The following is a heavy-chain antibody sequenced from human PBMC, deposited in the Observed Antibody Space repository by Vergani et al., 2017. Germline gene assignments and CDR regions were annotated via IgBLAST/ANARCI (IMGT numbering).Heavy chain of an antibody. J-gene: IGHJ6*02. V-gene: IGHV4-39*07. D-gene: IGHD3-10*01. CDR1: GGSISSSSYY. Sequence: QLQLQESGPGLVKPSETLSLTCTVSGGSISSSSYYWGWIRQPPGKGLEWIGSIYYSGSTYYNPSLKSRVTISVDTSKNQFSLKLSSVTAEDTAVYCCARDHVSGGGMDVWGQGTTVTVSS. CDR3: ARDHVSGGGMDV. CDR2: IYYSGST.